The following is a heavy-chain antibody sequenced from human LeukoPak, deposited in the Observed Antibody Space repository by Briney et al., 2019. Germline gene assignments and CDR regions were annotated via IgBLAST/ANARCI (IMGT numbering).Heavy chain of an antibody. D-gene: IGHD3/OR15-3a*01. J-gene: IGHJ4*02. CDR2: ISSSGSAL. CDR1: GFTFSDYS. Sequence: GGSLRLSCAASGFTFSDYSMYWIRQAPGKGLEWLSYISSSGSALYYTDSVKGRFTISRDNAKSSLYLQMNSLRAEDTAVYYCARDLGLPLDYWGQGTLVTVSS. CDR3: ARDLGLPLDY. V-gene: IGHV3-11*01.